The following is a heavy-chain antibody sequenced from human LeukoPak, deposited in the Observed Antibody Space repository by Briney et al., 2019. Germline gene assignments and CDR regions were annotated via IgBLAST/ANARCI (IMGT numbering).Heavy chain of an antibody. CDR2: INPNSGGT. V-gene: IGHV1-2*02. CDR1: GYTFTGYY. D-gene: IGHD1-26*01. J-gene: IGHJ4*02. CDR3: ARDICAMDRELLPSDDY. Sequence: ASVKVSCKASGYTFTGYYMHWVRQAPGQGLEWMGWINPNSGGTNYAQKFQGRVTMTRDTSISTAYMELSRLRSDDTAVYYCARDICAMDRELLPSDDYWGQGTLVTVSS.